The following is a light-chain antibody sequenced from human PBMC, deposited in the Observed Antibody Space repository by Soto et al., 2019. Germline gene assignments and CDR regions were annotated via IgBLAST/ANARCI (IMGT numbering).Light chain of an antibody. Sequence: EIVLTQSPATLSLSPGERATHSCRASQNVSRFLAWYQRRPGQAPRLLIYDASNRASDIPARFSGSGSGTDFTLTISSLEPEDSAVYYCQQRSNWPPLTFGPGTKVHIK. CDR3: QQRSNWPPLT. V-gene: IGKV3-11*01. CDR2: DAS. CDR1: QNVSRF. J-gene: IGKJ3*01.